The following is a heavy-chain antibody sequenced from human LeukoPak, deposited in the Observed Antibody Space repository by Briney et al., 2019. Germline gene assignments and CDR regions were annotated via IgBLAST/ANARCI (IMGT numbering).Heavy chain of an antibody. Sequence: GGSLRLSCAASGFTFSNAWMSWVRQAPGKGLEWVGRIKSKTDGGTTDYAAPVKGRFTISRDDSKNTLYLQMNTLRAEDTAVYYCAKSPYGLGSYAIAGDYWGQGTLVTVSS. CDR1: GFTFSNAW. D-gene: IGHD3-10*01. CDR2: IKSKTDGGTT. V-gene: IGHV3-15*01. CDR3: AKSPYGLGSYAIAGDY. J-gene: IGHJ4*02.